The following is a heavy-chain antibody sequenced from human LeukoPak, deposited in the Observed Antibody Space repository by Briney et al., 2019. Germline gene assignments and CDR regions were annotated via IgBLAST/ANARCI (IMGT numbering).Heavy chain of an antibody. J-gene: IGHJ4*02. CDR1: GYPFTTYY. CDR3: ARELHATYYFDY. D-gene: IGHD3-10*01. V-gene: IGHV1-46*01. Sequence: ASVKVSCKASGYPFTTYYIHWVRQAPGHGLEGMGIIDPGSGTTTYAQKFQVRVTMTRDTSTNTVYMDLSSLTSEGTAVYYCARELHATYYFDYWGQGSLVTVSS. CDR2: IDPGSGTT.